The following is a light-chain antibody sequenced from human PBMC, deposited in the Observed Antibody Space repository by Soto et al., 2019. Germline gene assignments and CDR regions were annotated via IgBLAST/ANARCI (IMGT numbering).Light chain of an antibody. CDR1: QGISSS. J-gene: IGKJ1*01. CDR2: AAS. Sequence: AIRMTQSPSSLSASTGDRVTITCRASQGISSSLAWYQQKPGKAPKLLIYAASTLQSVVPSRFSGSGSGTDFTLTISCLQSEDFATYYCPQYYIYPPTFGHGTKVEIK. V-gene: IGKV1-8*01. CDR3: PQYYIYPPT.